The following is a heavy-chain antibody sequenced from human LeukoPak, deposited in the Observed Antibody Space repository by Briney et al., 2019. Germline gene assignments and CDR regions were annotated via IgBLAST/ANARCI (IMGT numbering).Heavy chain of an antibody. Sequence: SETLSLTCTVSVGSISSYYWSWFRQPPGKGLEWIGYIYYSGSTNYNPSLKSRVTISVDTSKNQFSLKLSSVTAADTAVYYCARENCSSTSCYFDYWGQGTLVTVSS. CDR3: ARENCSSTSCYFDY. CDR1: VGSISSYY. CDR2: IYYSGST. J-gene: IGHJ4*02. D-gene: IGHD2-2*01. V-gene: IGHV4-59*01.